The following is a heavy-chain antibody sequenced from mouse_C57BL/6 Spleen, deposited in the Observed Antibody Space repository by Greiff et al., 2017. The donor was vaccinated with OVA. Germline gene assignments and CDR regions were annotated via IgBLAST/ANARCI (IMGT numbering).Heavy chain of an antibody. D-gene: IGHD2-2*01. V-gene: IGHV1-81*01. CDR2: IYPRSGNT. CDR1: GYTFTSYG. Sequence: VQLQESGAELARPGASVKLSCKASGYTFTSYGISWVKQRTGQGLEWIGEIYPRSGNTYYNEKFKGKATLTVDKSSSTAYMELRSLTSEDSAVYFCARWGLPRYFDVWGTGTTVTVSS. CDR3: ARWGLPRYFDV. J-gene: IGHJ1*03.